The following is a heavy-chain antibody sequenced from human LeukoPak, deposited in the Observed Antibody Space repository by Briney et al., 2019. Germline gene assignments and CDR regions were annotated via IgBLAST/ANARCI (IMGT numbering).Heavy chain of an antibody. Sequence: PGGSLRLSCAASGFTFSSCAMHWVRQAPGKGLEYVSAISSNGGSTYYANSVKGRFTISRDNSKNTLYLQMGSLRAEDMAVYYCARGWAYSSGWFGPQDAFDIWGQGTMVTVSS. J-gene: IGHJ3*02. CDR1: GFTFSSCA. CDR3: ARGWAYSSGWFGPQDAFDI. D-gene: IGHD6-19*01. CDR2: ISSNGGST. V-gene: IGHV3-64*01.